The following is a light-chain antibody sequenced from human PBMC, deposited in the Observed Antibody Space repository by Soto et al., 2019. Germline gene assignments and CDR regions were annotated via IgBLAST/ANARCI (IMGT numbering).Light chain of an antibody. CDR2: TAS. CDR1: QSISSY. J-gene: IGKJ2*01. CDR3: QQSFNTLPYT. V-gene: IGKV1-39*01. Sequence: DIQIDQSPSSLSASVGDRVTITCRASQSISSYLNWYQQRPGTAPKLLIHTASSLESEVPSRFSGSGSGTHFTLTITNLQPEDFATYYCQQSFNTLPYTFGQGTKLE.